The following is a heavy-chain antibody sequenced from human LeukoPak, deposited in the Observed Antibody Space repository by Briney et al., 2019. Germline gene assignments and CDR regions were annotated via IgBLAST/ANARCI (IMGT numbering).Heavy chain of an antibody. CDR2: IYSGGST. CDR1: GFTVSSNY. Sequence: PGGSLRLSCAASGFTVSSNYMSWVRQAPGKGLEWVSVIYSGGSTYYADSVKGRFTISRDNSNTLYLQMNSLRAEDTAVYYCARDHSPGDYWGQGTLVTVSS. J-gene: IGHJ4*02. CDR3: ARDHSPGDY. V-gene: IGHV3-53*01.